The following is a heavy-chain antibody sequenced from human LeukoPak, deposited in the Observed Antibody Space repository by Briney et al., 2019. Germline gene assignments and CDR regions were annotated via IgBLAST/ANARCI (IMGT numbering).Heavy chain of an antibody. CDR1: IYTFNIYS. CDR2: ISRKGGSI. Sequence: GGSLRLSCAASIYTFNIYSMECVREARRKGLEDGSDISRKGGSIYYANSVKGRFTISRDNSKNSMYLQMGSLRAEDMAVYYCVRVGTGDGYYPNTGGYFDYWGQGTLVTVSS. V-gene: IGHV3-64*01. J-gene: IGHJ4*02. D-gene: IGHD5-24*01. CDR3: VRVGTGDGYYPNTGGYFDY.